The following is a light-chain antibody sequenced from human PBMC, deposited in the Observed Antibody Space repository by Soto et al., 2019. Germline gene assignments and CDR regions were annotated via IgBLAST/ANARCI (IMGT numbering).Light chain of an antibody. J-gene: IGLJ2*01. CDR2: EDT. CDR3: SSSTSTTTLL. CDR1: TSFVGTYNF. Sequence: QSALTQPASVSGSAGQSITISCTGTTSFVGTYNFVSWYQQHPGKAPQVLIYEDTKRPSGVSNRFSGSTSGSTASLTISGLQAEDEGEYYCSSSTSTTTLLFGGGTKVTVL. V-gene: IGLV2-14*02.